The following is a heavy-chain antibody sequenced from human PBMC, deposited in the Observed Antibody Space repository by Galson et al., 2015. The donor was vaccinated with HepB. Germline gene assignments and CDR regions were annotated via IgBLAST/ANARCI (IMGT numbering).Heavy chain of an antibody. V-gene: IGHV3-23*01. CDR2: IGGYGFDT. Sequence: SLRLSCAASGFTFSSCAMTWVRQAPGKGLEWISSIGGYGFDTYYAESVKGRLTISRDNSKNTVYLQMNSLRVDDTAVYFCAKGQPRTSIFGVVIMAWDYWGQGTLVTVSS. J-gene: IGHJ4*02. CDR3: AKGQPRTSIFGVVIMAWDY. CDR1: GFTFSSCA. D-gene: IGHD3-3*02.